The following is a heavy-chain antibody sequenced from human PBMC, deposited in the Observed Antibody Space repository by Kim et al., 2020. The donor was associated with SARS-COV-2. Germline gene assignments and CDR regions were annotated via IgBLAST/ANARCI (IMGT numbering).Heavy chain of an antibody. V-gene: IGHV3-33*05. CDR2: ISYDGSNK. Sequence: GGSLRLSCAASGFTFSSYGMHWVRQAPGKGLEWVAVISYDGSNKYYADSVKGRFTISRDNSKNTLYLQMNSLRAEDTAVYYCAREYSSGGRNYYYGIDVWGQGTTVTVSS. CDR1: GFTFSSYG. J-gene: IGHJ6*02. CDR3: AREYSSGGRNYYYGIDV. D-gene: IGHD6-25*01.